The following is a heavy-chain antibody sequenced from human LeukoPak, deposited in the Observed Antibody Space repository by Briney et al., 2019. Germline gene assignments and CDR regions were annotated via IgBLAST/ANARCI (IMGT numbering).Heavy chain of an antibody. CDR1: VFFFTGYY. V-gene: IGHV1-2*02. D-gene: IGHD6-19*01. Sequence: ASVKVSCKASVFFFTGYYIHWVRQAPGQGLEWMGWIDPNSGGTNYAQKFQGRVTMTRATSISTAYMEVSSLRSDDTAVYFCAREQGFALAGAFDYWGQGTLVTVSS. CDR2: IDPNSGGT. CDR3: AREQGFALAGAFDY. J-gene: IGHJ4*02.